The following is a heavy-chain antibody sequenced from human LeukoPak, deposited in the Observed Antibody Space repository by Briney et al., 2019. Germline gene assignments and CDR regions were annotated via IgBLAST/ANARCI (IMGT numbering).Heavy chain of an antibody. CDR3: ARGSGISGSYEY. Sequence: ASVKVSCKASGYTFTSYDINWVRQATGQGLEWMGWMNPNSDNTDFAQKFHGRVTMTRNTSISTAYMELSSLRSEDTAVYCCARGSGISGSYEYRGQGTLVTVSS. J-gene: IGHJ4*02. D-gene: IGHD1-26*01. CDR2: MNPNSDNT. CDR1: GYTFTSYD. V-gene: IGHV1-8*01.